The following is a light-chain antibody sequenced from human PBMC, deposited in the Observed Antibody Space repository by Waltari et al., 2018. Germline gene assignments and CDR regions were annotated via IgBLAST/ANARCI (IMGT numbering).Light chain of an antibody. J-gene: IGKJ1*01. Sequence: EIVITQSPLSLPVTPGEPASISCRSSQSLLHSNGYNYLDWYLQKPGQSPQLLIYLGSNRASGVPDRFSGSGSGTDFTLKISRVEAEDVGGYYCMQSLQALWTFGQGTKVEIK. CDR1: QSLLHSNGYNY. V-gene: IGKV2-28*01. CDR2: LGS. CDR3: MQSLQALWT.